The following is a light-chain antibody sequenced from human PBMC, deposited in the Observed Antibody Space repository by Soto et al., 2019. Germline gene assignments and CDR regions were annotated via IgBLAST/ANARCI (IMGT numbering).Light chain of an antibody. CDR3: SSYTSSSTLV. J-gene: IGLJ2*01. V-gene: IGLV2-14*01. CDR1: SSDVGGYNY. CDR2: DVS. Sequence: SVLTQPASVSGSPGQSITISCTGTSSDVGGYNYVSWYQQHPGKAPKLMIYDVSNRPSWVSNRFSGSKTGNTASLTISGLQAEDEADYYCSSYTSSSTLVFGGGTKVTVL.